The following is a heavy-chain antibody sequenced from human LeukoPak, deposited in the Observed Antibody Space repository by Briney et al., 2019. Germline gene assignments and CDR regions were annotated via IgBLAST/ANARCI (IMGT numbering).Heavy chain of an antibody. Sequence: GGSLRLSCAASGFTFSNAWMSWVRQAPGKGLEWVGRIKSKTDGGTTDYAAPVKGRFTISRDDSKNTLYLQMNSLKTEDTAVYYCTTSGYSYGKDAFDIWGQGTMVTVAS. V-gene: IGHV3-15*01. J-gene: IGHJ3*02. CDR1: GFTFSNAW. CDR3: TTSGYSYGKDAFDI. D-gene: IGHD5-18*01. CDR2: IKSKTDGGTT.